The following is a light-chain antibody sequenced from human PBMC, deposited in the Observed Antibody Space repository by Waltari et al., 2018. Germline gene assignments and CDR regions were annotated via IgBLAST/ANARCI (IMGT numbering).Light chain of an antibody. J-gene: IGLJ3*02. CDR1: NFGSKS. V-gene: IGLV3-21*02. CDR2: DDS. CDR3: QVWDSRSDHLWV. Sequence: SSVLTPPPSLSVAPGQPARITCGGNNFGSKSVHWYQQRPGQAPVLVVYDDSDRPSGIPERFSGSKSGNTATLTIGRVEAGDEADYYCQVWDSRSDHLWVFGGGTKLTVL.